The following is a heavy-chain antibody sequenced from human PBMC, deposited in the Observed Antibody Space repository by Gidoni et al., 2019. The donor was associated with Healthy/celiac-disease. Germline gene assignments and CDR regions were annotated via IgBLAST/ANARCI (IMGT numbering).Heavy chain of an antibody. J-gene: IGHJ3*02. D-gene: IGHD3-10*01. CDR3: ARVLGSI. Sequence: QVQLQQWGAGLLKPSATLSLNCAVYGGSFSGYYWSWIRQPPGKGLEWIGEINHSGSTNYNPSLKSRVTISVDTSKNQFSLKLSSVTAADTAVYYCARVLGSIWGQGTMVTVSS. CDR1: GGSFSGYY. CDR2: INHSGST. V-gene: IGHV4-34*01.